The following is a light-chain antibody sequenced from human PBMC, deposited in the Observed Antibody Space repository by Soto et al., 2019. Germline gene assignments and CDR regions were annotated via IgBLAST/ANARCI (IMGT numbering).Light chain of an antibody. CDR1: QSVSSN. V-gene: IGKV3-15*01. J-gene: IGKJ1*01. CDR2: GAS. Sequence: EIVMTQSPATLSVSPGERATLSCWASQSVSSNLAWYQQKPGQAPRLLIYGASTRATGIPARFSGSGSGTEFTLTISRLQSEDFAVYYCQKYNNWPPWTFGQGTKVDIK. CDR3: QKYNNWPPWT.